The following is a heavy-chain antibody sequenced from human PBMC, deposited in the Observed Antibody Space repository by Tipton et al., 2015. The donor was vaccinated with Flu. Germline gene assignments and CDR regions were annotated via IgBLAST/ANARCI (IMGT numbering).Heavy chain of an antibody. Sequence: TLSLTCSVSGGSIGSPYCWGWVRQPPGKGLEWIGNIHKTGSTYFNPSLRNRVTISVDTSKNQFSLRMTSVTAADTAVYYCARDPKWDDSGDYYYYYGMDVWCQGTTVTVSS. CDR1: GGSIGSPYC. J-gene: IGHJ6*02. CDR3: ARDPKWDDSGDYYYYYGMDV. D-gene: IGHD3-22*01. CDR2: IHKTGST. V-gene: IGHV4-38-2*02.